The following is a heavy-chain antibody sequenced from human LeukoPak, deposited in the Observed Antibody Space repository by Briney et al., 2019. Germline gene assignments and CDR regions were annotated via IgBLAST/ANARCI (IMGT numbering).Heavy chain of an antibody. J-gene: IGHJ4*02. CDR2: INHSGST. CDR3: ARSAVISRTSKPYYFDY. D-gene: IGHD1-7*01. Sequence: LETLSLTCAVYGGSFSGYYWSWIRQPPGKGLEWIGEINHSGSTNYNPSLKSRVTISVDTSKNQFSLKLSSVTAADTAVYYCARSAVISRTSKPYYFDYWGQGTLVTVSS. CDR1: GGSFSGYY. V-gene: IGHV4-34*01.